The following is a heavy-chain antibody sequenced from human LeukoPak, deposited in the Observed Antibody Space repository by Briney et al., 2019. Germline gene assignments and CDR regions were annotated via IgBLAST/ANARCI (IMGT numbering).Heavy chain of an antibody. CDR3: ARDSKRLVWFDP. Sequence: PGGSLRLSCAACGFTFSSYSMNWHRQAPGKGLEWVSSISSSSSYIYYADSVKGRFTIYRDNAKNSLYLQMNSLRAEYTAVYYCARDSKRLVWFDPWGQGTLVTVSS. CDR2: ISSSSSYI. CDR1: GFTFSSYS. V-gene: IGHV3-21*01. J-gene: IGHJ5*02.